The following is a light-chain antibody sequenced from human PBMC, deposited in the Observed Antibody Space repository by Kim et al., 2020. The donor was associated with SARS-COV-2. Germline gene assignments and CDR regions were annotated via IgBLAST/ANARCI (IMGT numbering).Light chain of an antibody. Sequence: ASVGERVTITCRASHGISNSLAWFQQKAGKVPNRLIYAASNLQSGVPPRFSGSGSGTEFTLTISSLQPEDFATYYFLQHNSYPLTFGQGTKVDIK. J-gene: IGKJ1*01. CDR1: HGISNS. CDR2: AAS. CDR3: LQHNSYPLT. V-gene: IGKV1-17*03.